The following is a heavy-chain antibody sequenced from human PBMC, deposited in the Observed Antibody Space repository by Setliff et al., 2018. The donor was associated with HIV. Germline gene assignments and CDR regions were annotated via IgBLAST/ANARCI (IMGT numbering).Heavy chain of an antibody. J-gene: IGHJ6*03. CDR3: ARGAWYTSGWHSSRYMDV. V-gene: IGHV1-8*02. CDR1: GYNFITFG. D-gene: IGHD6-25*01. CDR2: VNPKSGNT. Sequence: ASVKVSCKASGYNFITFGIYWVRQATGQGLEWMGWVNPKSGNTGYAQKFQGRVIMTRDTSISTVYMELRSLRSEDTAVYYCARGAWYTSGWHSSRYMDVWGKGTTVTVSS.